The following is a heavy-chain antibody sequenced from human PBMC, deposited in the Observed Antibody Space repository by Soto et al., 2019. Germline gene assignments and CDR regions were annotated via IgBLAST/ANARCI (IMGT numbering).Heavy chain of an antibody. D-gene: IGHD3-10*01. Sequence: GGSLRLSCAASGFTFSSYSMNWVRQAPGKGLEWVSSISSSSSYIYYADSVKGRFTISRDNAKNSLYLQMNSLRAEDTAVYYCARERTMVRGVMSYYYYMDVWGKGTTVTVSS. CDR2: ISSSSSYI. CDR1: GFTFSSYS. V-gene: IGHV3-21*01. J-gene: IGHJ6*03. CDR3: ARERTMVRGVMSYYYYMDV.